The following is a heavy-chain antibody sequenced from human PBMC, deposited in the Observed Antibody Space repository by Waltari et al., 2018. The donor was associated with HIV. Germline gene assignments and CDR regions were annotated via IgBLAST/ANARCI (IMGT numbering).Heavy chain of an antibody. Sequence: QVQLKEWGAGLLRPSETLSLTCAIYGGSLSGYFWSWIRLSPGRGLEWVGEINQNGETNYNPSLKSRVVMSIDTTKSQFSLNISSGSAADTATYFGARKPQRRGRPLDQWGQGAPVTVSS. J-gene: IGHJ5*02. V-gene: IGHV4-34*02. CDR3: ARKPQRRGRPLDQ. CDR2: INQNGET. CDR1: GGSLSGYF.